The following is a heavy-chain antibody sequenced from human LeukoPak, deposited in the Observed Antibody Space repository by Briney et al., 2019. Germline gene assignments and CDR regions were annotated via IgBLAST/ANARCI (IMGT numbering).Heavy chain of an antibody. Sequence: GGSLRLSCAASGFTFSSDAMSWVRQAPGKGLEWVSAISGSGGSTHYADSVKGRFTISRDNSKNTLYLQMNSLRAEDTAVYYCAKDRGGAELFDYWGQGTLVTVSS. D-gene: IGHD3-16*01. V-gene: IGHV3-23*01. CDR3: AKDRGGAELFDY. CDR2: ISGSGGST. CDR1: GFTFSSDA. J-gene: IGHJ4*02.